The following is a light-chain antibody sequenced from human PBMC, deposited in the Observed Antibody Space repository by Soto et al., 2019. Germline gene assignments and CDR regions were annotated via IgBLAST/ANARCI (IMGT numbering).Light chain of an antibody. CDR2: GAS. J-gene: IGKJ1*01. Sequence: EIVLTQSPGTLSLSPGARATLSCRASQSVSRNYIAWYQQKPGQAPRLLIYGASIRATGIPARFSGSGSGTDFTLTITRLEPEDFALYYCQQYGHSPRTFGQGTKVDIK. V-gene: IGKV3-20*01. CDR1: QSVSRNY. CDR3: QQYGHSPRT.